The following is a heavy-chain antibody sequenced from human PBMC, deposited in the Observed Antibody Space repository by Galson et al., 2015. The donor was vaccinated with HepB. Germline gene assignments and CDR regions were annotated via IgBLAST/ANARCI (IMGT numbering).Heavy chain of an antibody. J-gene: IGHJ6*03. D-gene: IGHD6-25*01. CDR2: IIPFLGKT. CDR3: AREGSAAAALGRSYYYYMDV. CDR1: EDTFSTYA. Sequence: SVKVSCKASEDTFSTYAINWVRQAPGQGLEWMGGIIPFLGKTNYAQNFQGRVKLTADESTSTAYMELSSLRSEDTAVYYCAREGSAAAALGRSYYYYMDVWGKGTTVTVSS. V-gene: IGHV1-69*13.